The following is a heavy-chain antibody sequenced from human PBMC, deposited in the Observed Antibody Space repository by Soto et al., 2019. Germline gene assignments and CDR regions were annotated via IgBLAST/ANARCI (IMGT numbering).Heavy chain of an antibody. D-gene: IGHD6-6*01. CDR2: IYPGDSET. CDR1: GYKVSTWHNFTSYW. J-gene: IGHJ6*02. Sequence: PGESLKISCMGSGYKVSTWHNFTSYWIGWVRQMPGKGLEWMGIIYPGDSETKYSPSFEGQVTISADKSTNTAYLQWSSLKASDTAMYYCARPSYSSSRYYGMDVWGQGTTVTVSS. CDR3: ARPSYSSSRYYGMDV. V-gene: IGHV5-51*01.